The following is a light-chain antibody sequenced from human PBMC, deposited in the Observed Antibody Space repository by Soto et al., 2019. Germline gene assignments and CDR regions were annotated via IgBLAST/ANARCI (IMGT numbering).Light chain of an antibody. CDR3: QQYVSSVT. Sequence: EIVLTQSPGSLSLSPGERATLSCRASQSVDSSFFAWYQQKPGQAPRLLIYGASNRSTGIQDRFSGRGSGTDFTLTLTGLEPEDVAVYYCQQYVSSVTFGQGTKVEIK. CDR1: QSVDSSF. V-gene: IGKV3-20*01. CDR2: GAS. J-gene: IGKJ1*01.